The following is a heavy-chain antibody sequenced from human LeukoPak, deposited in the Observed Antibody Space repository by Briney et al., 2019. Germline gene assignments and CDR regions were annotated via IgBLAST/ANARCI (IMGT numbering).Heavy chain of an antibody. D-gene: IGHD6-13*01. V-gene: IGHV1-46*01. Sequence: GASVKVSCKASGYTFTSYYMYWVRQAPGQGLEWMGIINPSGGSTSYAQKFQGRITVTRDTSTSTVYMELSRLRSDDTAVYYCARHYSSSWYGVDPWGQGTLVTVSS. J-gene: IGHJ5*02. CDR2: INPSGGST. CDR3: ARHYSSSWYGVDP. CDR1: GYTFTSYY.